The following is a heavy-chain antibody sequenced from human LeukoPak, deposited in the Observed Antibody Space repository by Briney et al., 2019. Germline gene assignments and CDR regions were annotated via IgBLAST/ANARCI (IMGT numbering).Heavy chain of an antibody. CDR2: IQQDGSEK. CDR1: GFTFSSYY. Sequence: GGSLRLSCAASGFTFSSYYMSWVRQAPGKGLAWVASIQQDGSEKYYVDPVKGRFTISRDNAKNSLYLQMNSLRGEDTAVYYCAKKLGTPGPWGQGTLVTVSS. CDR3: AKKLGTPGP. D-gene: IGHD4-23*01. V-gene: IGHV3-7*01. J-gene: IGHJ5*02.